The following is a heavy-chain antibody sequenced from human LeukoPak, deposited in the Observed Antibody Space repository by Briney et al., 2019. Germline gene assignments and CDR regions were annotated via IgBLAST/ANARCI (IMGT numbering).Heavy chain of an antibody. CDR2: ISGSGGST. CDR1: GFTFSSYA. J-gene: IGHJ4*02. Sequence: HAGGSLRLSCAASGFTFSSYAMSWVRQAPGKGLEWVSAISGSGGSTYYADSVKGRFTISRDNSKNTLYLQMNSLRAEDTAVYYCAKDRFGRDYYDSSGLDYWGQGTLVTVSS. V-gene: IGHV3-23*01. D-gene: IGHD3-22*01. CDR3: AKDRFGRDYYDSSGLDY.